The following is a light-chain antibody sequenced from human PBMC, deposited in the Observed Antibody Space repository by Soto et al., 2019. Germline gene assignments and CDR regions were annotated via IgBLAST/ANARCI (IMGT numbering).Light chain of an antibody. CDR1: SSNIESNY. CDR3: QSYDSSLSVVV. CDR2: GNS. Sequence: QSVLTQPPSASGTPGQRVTISCSGSSSNIESNYVYWYQQLPGTAPKLLIYGNSNRPSGVPDRFSGSKSGTSASLAITGLQAEDEADYYCQSYDSSLSVVVFGGGTKLTVL. J-gene: IGLJ2*01. V-gene: IGLV1-40*01.